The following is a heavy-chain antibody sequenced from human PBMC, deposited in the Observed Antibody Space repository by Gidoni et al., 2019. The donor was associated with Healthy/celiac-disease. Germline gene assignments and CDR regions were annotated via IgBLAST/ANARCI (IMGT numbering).Heavy chain of an antibody. J-gene: IGHJ3*02. D-gene: IGHD5-18*01. CDR1: GFTFGDYA. CDR3: TRVQGGYSYVISGSPSSDAFDI. Sequence: EVQLVESGGGLVQPGRSLRLSCTASGFTFGDYAMSWFRQVPGKGLEWVGFIRSKAYGGTTEYAASVKGRFTISRDDSKSIAYLQMNSLKAEDTAVYYCTRVQGGYSYVISGSPSSDAFDIWGQGTMVTVSS. V-gene: IGHV3-49*03. CDR2: IRSKAYGGTT.